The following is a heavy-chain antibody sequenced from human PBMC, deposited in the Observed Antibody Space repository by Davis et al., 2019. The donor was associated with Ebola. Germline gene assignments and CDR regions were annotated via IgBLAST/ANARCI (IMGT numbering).Heavy chain of an antibody. V-gene: IGHV1-69*04. D-gene: IGHD4-23*01. CDR1: GGTFSSYA. Sequence: SVKVSCKASGGTFSSYAISWVRQAPGQGLEWMGRIIPILGIANYAQKFQGRVTITADKSTSTAYMELSSLGSEDTAVYYCAREGYGGNSDAYWGQGTLVTVSS. CDR3: AREGYGGNSDAY. J-gene: IGHJ4*02. CDR2: IIPILGIA.